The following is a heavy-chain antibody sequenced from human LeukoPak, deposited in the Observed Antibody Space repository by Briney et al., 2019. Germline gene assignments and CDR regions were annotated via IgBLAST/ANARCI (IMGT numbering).Heavy chain of an antibody. CDR3: AMGDSGSGWYVDYYYYYGMDV. CDR1: GGSISSSSYY. D-gene: IGHD6-19*01. V-gene: IGHV4-39*01. CDR2: IYYSGST. Sequence: SETLSLTCTVSGGSISSSSYYWGWIRQPPGKGLEWIGSIYYSGSTYYNPSLKGRVTISVDTSKNQFSLKLSSVTAADTAVYYCAMGDSGSGWYVDYYYYYGMDVWGQGTTVTVSS. J-gene: IGHJ6*02.